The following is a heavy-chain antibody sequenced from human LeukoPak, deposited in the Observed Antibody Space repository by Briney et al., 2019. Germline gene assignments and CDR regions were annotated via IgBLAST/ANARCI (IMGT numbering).Heavy chain of an antibody. D-gene: IGHD2-21*01. V-gene: IGHV3-23*01. Sequence: GPSLRLACSFSGFTFTNYAIGSVRQPAGEGRELISGITDSGRSSYFAASVRGPFPISRAKSKNTLYLQMNSLRAEDTALYFCAKDGGGNCYDPIDYWGQGILVTVSS. J-gene: IGHJ4*02. CDR3: AKDGGGNCYDPIDY. CDR1: GFTFTNYA. CDR2: ITDSGRSS.